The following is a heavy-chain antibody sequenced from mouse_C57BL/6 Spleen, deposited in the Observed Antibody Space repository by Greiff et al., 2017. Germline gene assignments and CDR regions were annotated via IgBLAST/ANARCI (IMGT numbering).Heavy chain of an antibody. CDR3: AKGYYDYDGGYYYAMDY. D-gene: IGHD2-4*01. CDR1: GFSLTSYG. Sequence: QVQLKQSGPGLVQPSQSLSITCTVSGFSLTSYGVHWVRQSPGKGLEWLGVIWRGGSTDYNAAFMSRLSITKDNSKSQVFFKMNSLQADDTAIYYCAKGYYDYDGGYYYAMDYWGQGTSVTVSS. CDR2: IWRGGST. V-gene: IGHV2-5*01. J-gene: IGHJ4*01.